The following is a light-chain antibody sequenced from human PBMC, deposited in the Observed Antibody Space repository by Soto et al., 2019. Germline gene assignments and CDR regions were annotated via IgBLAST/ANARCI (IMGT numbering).Light chain of an antibody. Sequence: DIQMTQSPSTLSASVGDRVTITCRASQSISSWLAWYQQTPGKAPKLLIYKASSLESGVPSRFSGSGSGTEFTLTISSLQPDDFATYYCQQYSTYTPRTFGQGTKVDIK. CDR3: QQYSTYTPRT. J-gene: IGKJ1*01. V-gene: IGKV1-5*03. CDR2: KAS. CDR1: QSISSW.